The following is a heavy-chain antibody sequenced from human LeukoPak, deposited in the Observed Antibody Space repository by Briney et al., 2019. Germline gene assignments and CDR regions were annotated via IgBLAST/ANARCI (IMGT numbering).Heavy chain of an antibody. J-gene: IGHJ4*02. V-gene: IGHV4-4*07. CDR2: IYKSGTT. D-gene: IGHD4-23*01. Sequence: SETLSLTCTVSLGSVKNYYWSWIRQPAGKGLEWIGRIYKSGTTYYSPSLKSRVTMSIDTSKNQFPLQLSAVTAADTATYYCARVFGGNSPDHWGQGTLVIVSS. CDR3: ARVFGGNSPDH. CDR1: LGSVKNYY.